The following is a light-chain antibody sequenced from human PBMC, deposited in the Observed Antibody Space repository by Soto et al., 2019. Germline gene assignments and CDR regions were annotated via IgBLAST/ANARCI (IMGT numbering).Light chain of an antibody. CDR3: SSNTAKFTYV. V-gene: IGLV2-14*01. CDR1: SRDVGAYNY. J-gene: IGLJ1*01. CDR2: QVT. Sequence: QSALTQPASVSGSPGQSITISCTGTSRDVGAYNYVSWYQHHPGKAPKLPIYQVTYRPSGVSTRFAGSKSGNTASLTISGLQAEDEADYYCSSNTAKFTYVFGTGTKVTVL.